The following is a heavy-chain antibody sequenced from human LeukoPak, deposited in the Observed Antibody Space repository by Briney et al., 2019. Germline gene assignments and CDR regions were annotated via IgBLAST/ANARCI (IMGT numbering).Heavy chain of an antibody. J-gene: IGHJ4*02. Sequence: SETLSLSCTLSGGSISSYYWSWIRQPPGKGLEWIGYIYYSGSTNYNPSLESRVTISVDTSKNQFSLKLSSVTAADTAVYYCASLIAVAGQVDYWGQGTLVTVSS. CDR1: GGSISSYY. CDR3: ASLIAVAGQVDY. V-gene: IGHV4-59*01. CDR2: IYYSGST. D-gene: IGHD6-19*01.